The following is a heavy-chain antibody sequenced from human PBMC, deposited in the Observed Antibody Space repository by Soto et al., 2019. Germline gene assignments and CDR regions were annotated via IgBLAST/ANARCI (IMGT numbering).Heavy chain of an antibody. CDR2: ITTSGGST. D-gene: IGHD1-26*01. V-gene: IGHV1-46*01. CDR3: ARAETSRGDAFDI. CDR1: GYTFTRYY. J-gene: IGHJ3*02. Sequence: QVQLVQSGAEVKKPGASVKVSCKASGYTFTRYYMHWVRQAPGQGLEWMGIITTSGGSTSYAQKFLGRFTMTRDTSTSSVCMELSSLRSEDTAVNYCARAETSRGDAFDIWGQGTIVTVSS.